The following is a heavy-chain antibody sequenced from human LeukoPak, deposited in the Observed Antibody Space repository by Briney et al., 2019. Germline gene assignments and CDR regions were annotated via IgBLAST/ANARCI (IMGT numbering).Heavy chain of an antibody. CDR1: GGSISSYY. J-gene: IGHJ3*02. Sequence: SETLSLTCTVSGGSISSYYWSWIRQPPGKGLEWIGEINHSGSTNYNPSLKSRVTISVDTSKNQFSLKLSSVTAADTAVYYCARVEEHDAFDIWGQGTMVTVSS. D-gene: IGHD1-26*01. CDR3: ARVEEHDAFDI. V-gene: IGHV4-34*01. CDR2: INHSGST.